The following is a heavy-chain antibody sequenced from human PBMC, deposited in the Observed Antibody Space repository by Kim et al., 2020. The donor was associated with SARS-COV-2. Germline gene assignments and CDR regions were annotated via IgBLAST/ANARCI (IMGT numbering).Heavy chain of an antibody. V-gene: IGHV3-23*05. J-gene: IGHJ4*02. Sequence: GGSLRLSFVASGISFKNYVMSWIRQAPGKGPEWISSIHTTGTITYYADSVRGRLTISRDDSENRLFLQMNALRAGDTATYYCAKIPLPTSLGHDAYWGPGTMVVVSS. CDR2: IHTTGTIT. CDR1: GISFKNYV. D-gene: IGHD3-16*01. CDR3: AKIPLPTSLGHDAY.